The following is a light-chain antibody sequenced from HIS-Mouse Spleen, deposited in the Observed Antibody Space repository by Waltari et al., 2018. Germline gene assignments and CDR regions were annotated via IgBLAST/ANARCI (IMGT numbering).Light chain of an antibody. V-gene: IGLV2-23*01. Sequence: QSALTQPASVSGSPGQSITISCTGTSSHVGSYNLFSWYQQHPGKAPKLMIYEGSKRPSGVSNRFSGSKSGNTASLTISGLQAEDEADYYCCSYAGSSTVVFGGGTKLTVL. J-gene: IGLJ2*01. CDR3: CSYAGSSTVV. CDR2: EGS. CDR1: SSHVGSYNL.